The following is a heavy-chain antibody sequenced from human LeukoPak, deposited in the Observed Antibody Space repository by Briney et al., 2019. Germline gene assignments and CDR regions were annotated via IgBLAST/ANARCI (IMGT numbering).Heavy chain of an antibody. Sequence: ASVKVSCKASGYTFTSYGISWVRQAPGQGLEWMGWISAYNGNTIYAQKLQGRVTMTTDTSTSTAYMELRSLRSDDTAVYYCARDLMVRGENWFDPWGQGTLVTVSS. J-gene: IGHJ5*02. V-gene: IGHV1-18*01. CDR1: GYTFTSYG. D-gene: IGHD3-10*01. CDR2: ISAYNGNT. CDR3: ARDLMVRGENWFDP.